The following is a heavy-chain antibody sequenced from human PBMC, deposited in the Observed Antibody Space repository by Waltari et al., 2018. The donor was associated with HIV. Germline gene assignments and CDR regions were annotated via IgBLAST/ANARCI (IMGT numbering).Heavy chain of an antibody. J-gene: IGHJ4*02. V-gene: IGHV3-48*01. D-gene: IGHD6-6*01. Sequence: EVQLVESGGGLVQPGGSLRLSCAASGFTCSSYSMNWVRQAPGKGLEWVSYISSSSSTIYYADSVKGRFTISRDNAKNSLYLQMNSLRAEDTAVYYCARARTAARPFLSWGQGTLVTVSS. CDR3: ARARTAARPFLS. CDR2: ISSSSSTI. CDR1: GFTCSSYS.